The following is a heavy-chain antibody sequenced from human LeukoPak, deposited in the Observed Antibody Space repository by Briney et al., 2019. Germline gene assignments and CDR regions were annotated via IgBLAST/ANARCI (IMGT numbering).Heavy chain of an antibody. D-gene: IGHD4-11*01. Sequence: GGSLRPSCAASGFTFSSYSMNWVRQAPGKGLEWVSSISSSSSYIYYADSVKGRFTISRDNAKNSLYLQMNSLRAEDTAVYYCARLRATTVTTGYFDYWGQGTLVTVSS. J-gene: IGHJ4*02. CDR2: ISSSSSYI. CDR1: GFTFSSYS. CDR3: ARLRATTVTTGYFDY. V-gene: IGHV3-21*04.